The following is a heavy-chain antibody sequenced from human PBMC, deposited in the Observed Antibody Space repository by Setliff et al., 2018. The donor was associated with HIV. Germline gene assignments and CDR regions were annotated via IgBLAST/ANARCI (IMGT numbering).Heavy chain of an antibody. V-gene: IGHV4-31*03. J-gene: IGHJ4*02. CDR3: ARDRYAGEIDY. Sequence: SETLSLTCSVSGGPIRSGHYYWSWIRHHPGKGLEWIGYIYYTGSTYFNPSLKSRITLSIDTSKNQFSLKLSSVTAADTAVYYCARDRYAGEIDYWGQGTLVTVSS. D-gene: IGHD3-10*01. CDR2: IYYTGST. CDR1: GGPIRSGHYY.